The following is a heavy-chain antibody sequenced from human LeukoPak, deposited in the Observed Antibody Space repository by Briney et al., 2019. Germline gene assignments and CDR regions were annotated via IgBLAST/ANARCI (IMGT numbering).Heavy chain of an antibody. CDR2: ISAYNGNT. CDR3: ARDPPRIVVVVAATNYYGMDV. Sequence: ASVKVSCKASGYTFTSYGISWVRQAPGQGLEWMGWISAYNGNTNYAQKLQGRVTMTTDTSTSTAYTELRSLSSDDTAVYYCARDPPRIVVVVAATNYYGMDVWGQGTTVTVSS. D-gene: IGHD2-15*01. V-gene: IGHV1-18*01. CDR1: GYTFTSYG. J-gene: IGHJ6*02.